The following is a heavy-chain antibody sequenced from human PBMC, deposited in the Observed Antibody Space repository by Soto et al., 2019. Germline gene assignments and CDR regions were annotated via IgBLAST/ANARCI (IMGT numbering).Heavy chain of an antibody. V-gene: IGHV4-34*01. CDR1: GGSFSGYY. J-gene: IGHJ6*03. CDR3: ARSSRIAARPYYYYYMDV. CDR2: INHSGST. D-gene: IGHD6-6*01. Sequence: QVQLQQWGAGLLKPSETLSLTCAVYGGSFSGYYWSWIRQPPGKGLEWLGEINHSGSTNYNPSLKSRVTISVDTSKNQFSLKLSSVTAADTAVYYCARSSRIAARPYYYYYMDVWGKGTTVTVSS.